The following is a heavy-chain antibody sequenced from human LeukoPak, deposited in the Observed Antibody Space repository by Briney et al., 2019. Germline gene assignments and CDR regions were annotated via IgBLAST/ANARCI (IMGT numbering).Heavy chain of an antibody. CDR3: ARGGPVGSWFDP. CDR2: IYYSGST. CDR1: GGSISSYY. J-gene: IGHJ5*02. Sequence: SETLSLTCTVPGGSISSYYWSWLRRPPGKELEWIGYIYYSGSTKYNPSLKSRVTISVDMSKNQFSLKLSSVTAADTAVYYCARGGPVGSWFDPWGQGTLVSVSS. V-gene: IGHV4-59*01. D-gene: IGHD1-26*01.